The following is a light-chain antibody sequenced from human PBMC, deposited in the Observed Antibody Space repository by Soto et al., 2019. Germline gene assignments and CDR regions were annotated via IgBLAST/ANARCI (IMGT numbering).Light chain of an antibody. CDR3: QQFNSWPRT. V-gene: IGKV3-15*01. CDR2: GAS. Sequence: IVMTQSPATVSASPGERVTLSCRASQSVSGNVAWYHQKPGQPPRLLVYGASTTATDIPARFFGSGSETDFTLTITRLQSEDFCTYYCQQFNSWPRTFGQRTKVEIK. CDR1: QSVSGN. J-gene: IGKJ1*01.